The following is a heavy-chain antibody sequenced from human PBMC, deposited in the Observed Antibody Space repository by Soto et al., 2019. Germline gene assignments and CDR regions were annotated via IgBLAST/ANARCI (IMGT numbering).Heavy chain of an antibody. V-gene: IGHV3-23*01. CDR1: GFTFSRYA. D-gene: IGHD3-16*01. CDR2: ITNGGLNT. J-gene: IGHJ4*02. Sequence: VQLLESGGGLVQSGGSLRLSCAGSGFTFSRYAMSWIRQTPETGLEWVAGITNGGLNTDSADSVKGRFTISRDNSKATLYLQMNSLRAEDTAVYFCAKGSASASPYYFDFWGQGTLVAVSS. CDR3: AKGSASASPYYFDF.